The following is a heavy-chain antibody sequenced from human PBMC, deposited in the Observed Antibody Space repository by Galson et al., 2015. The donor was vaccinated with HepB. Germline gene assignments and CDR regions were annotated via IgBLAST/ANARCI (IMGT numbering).Heavy chain of an antibody. D-gene: IGHD6-13*01. CDR3: ARGRFILQQQPLGV. V-gene: IGHV4-34*01. J-gene: IGHJ6*02. CDR2: INPSGST. Sequence: ETLSLTCAMSGGSFNGHYWSWIRRPPGKGLEWIGEINPSGSTDYNPSLESRLTISIDTSKNQFSLKLTSVTTTDTAVYYCARGRFILQQQPLGVWGQGTTVTVSS. CDR1: GGSFNGHY.